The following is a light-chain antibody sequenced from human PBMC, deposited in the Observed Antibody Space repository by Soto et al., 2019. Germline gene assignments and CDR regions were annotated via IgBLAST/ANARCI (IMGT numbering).Light chain of an antibody. CDR1: QSVSSSY. Sequence: EIVLTQSPGTLSLSPGERATLSCRASQSVSSSYLAWYQQKPGQAPRLLIYGASSRATGIPDRFSGSGSGTDFTLXTSRLEPEDFAVYYCQQYGSSPLFTFGPGTKVDIK. CDR3: QQYGSSPLFT. J-gene: IGKJ3*01. CDR2: GAS. V-gene: IGKV3-20*01.